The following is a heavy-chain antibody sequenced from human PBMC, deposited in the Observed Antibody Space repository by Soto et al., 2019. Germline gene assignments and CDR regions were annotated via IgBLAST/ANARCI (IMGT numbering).Heavy chain of an antibody. CDR3: ASRGIAARRGIWFDP. J-gene: IGHJ5*02. CDR2: INHSGST. V-gene: IGHV4-34*01. D-gene: IGHD6-6*01. CDR1: GGSFSGYY. Sequence: SETLSLTCAVYGGSFSGYYWSWIRQPPGKGLEWIGEINHSGSTNYNPSLKSRVTISVDTSKNQFSLKLSSVTAADTAVYYCASRGIAARRGIWFDPWGQGTLVTVSS.